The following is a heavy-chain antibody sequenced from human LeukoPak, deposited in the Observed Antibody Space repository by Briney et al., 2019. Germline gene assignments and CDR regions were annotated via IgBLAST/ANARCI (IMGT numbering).Heavy chain of an antibody. V-gene: IGHV4-59*01. CDR3: ARGMFAFDI. Sequence: SETLSLTCSVSGGXISSYYCSWIRQPPGKGLEWIGNMYYSGSTTYNPSLKSRITLSVDTSKNQFSLKLSSVTAADTAVYYCARGMFAFDIWGQGTMVTVSS. CDR1: GGXISSYY. J-gene: IGHJ3*02. D-gene: IGHD3-10*02. CDR2: MYYSGST.